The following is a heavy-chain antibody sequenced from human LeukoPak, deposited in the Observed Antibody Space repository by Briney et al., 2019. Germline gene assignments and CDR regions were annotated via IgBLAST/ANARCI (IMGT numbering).Heavy chain of an antibody. J-gene: IGHJ3*02. D-gene: IGHD2-2*01. V-gene: IGHV1-46*01. CDR1: GYTFTSYY. CDR3: ARSKIVPAAMSPYAFDI. CDR2: INPSGGST. Sequence: GASVKASCKASGYTFTSYYMHWVRQAPGQGLEWMGIINPSGGSTSYAQKFQGRVTLTRDTSTSTVYMELSSLRSEDTAVYYCARSKIVPAAMSPYAFDIWGQGTMVTVSS.